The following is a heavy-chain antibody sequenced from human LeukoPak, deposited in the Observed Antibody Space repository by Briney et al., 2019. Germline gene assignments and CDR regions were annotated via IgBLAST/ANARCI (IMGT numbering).Heavy chain of an antibody. J-gene: IGHJ6*03. Sequence: GGSLRLSCAASGFTFSSYAMSWVRQAPGKGLEWVSAISGSGGSTYYADSVKGRFTISRDNSKNTLYLQMNSLRAEDTAVYYCARVLTGTTDSANYYYYYYMNVWGKGTTVTVSS. CDR3: ARVLTGTTDSANYYYYYYMNV. V-gene: IGHV3-23*01. CDR2: ISGSGGST. D-gene: IGHD1-7*01. CDR1: GFTFSSYA.